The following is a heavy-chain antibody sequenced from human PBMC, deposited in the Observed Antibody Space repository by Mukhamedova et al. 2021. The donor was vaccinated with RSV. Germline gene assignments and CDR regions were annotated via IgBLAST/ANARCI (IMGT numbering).Heavy chain of an antibody. CDR3: ARRRYDFWSPQYYGMDV. D-gene: IGHD3-3*01. Sequence: GEINHSGSTNYNPSLKSRVTISVDTSKNQFSLKLSSVTAADTAVYYCARRRYDFWSPQYYGMDVWGQGTTVTVSS. J-gene: IGHJ6*02. CDR2: INHSGST. V-gene: IGHV4-34*01.